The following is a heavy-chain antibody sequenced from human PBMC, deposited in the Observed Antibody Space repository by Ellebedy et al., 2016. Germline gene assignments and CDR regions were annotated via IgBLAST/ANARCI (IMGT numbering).Heavy chain of an antibody. J-gene: IGHJ3*02. CDR3: ARGVRLVDYDSSGQDAFDI. D-gene: IGHD3-22*01. CDR1: GFTFNNYH. Sequence: GESLKISCSASGFTFNNYHMYWVRQAPGEGLEYVSAISTNGGNTYYTESVRARFTISRDNSKNTLYLQMSSVRAEDTAVYYCARGVRLVDYDSSGQDAFDIWGQGTMVTVSS. V-gene: IGHV3-64D*06. CDR2: ISTNGGNT.